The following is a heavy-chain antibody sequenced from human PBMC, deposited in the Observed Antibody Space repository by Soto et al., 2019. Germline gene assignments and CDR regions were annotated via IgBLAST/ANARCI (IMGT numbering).Heavy chain of an antibody. J-gene: IGHJ6*02. Sequence: GEPLKISCNGSGYSFTSYWISWVRQMPGKGLEWMGRIDPSDSYTNYSPSFQGHVTISADKSISTAYLQWSSLKASDTAMYYCARESRDYYGMDVWGQGTTVTVSS. CDR1: GYSFTSYW. CDR3: ARESRDYYGMDV. V-gene: IGHV5-10-1*01. CDR2: IDPSDSYT.